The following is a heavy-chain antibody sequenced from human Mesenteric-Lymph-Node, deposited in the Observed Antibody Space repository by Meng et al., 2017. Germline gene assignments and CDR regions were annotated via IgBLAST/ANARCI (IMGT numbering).Heavy chain of an antibody. V-gene: IGHV4-59*08. Sequence: SETLSLTCTVSTDSISSDYWSWFRLPPGKGLEWIGYINYSGTTKSNASLKSRVTISVDTSKNQFSLKVNSVTAADTAVYYCARQTRKDGYNYMFDYWGQGTLVTVSS. D-gene: IGHD5-24*01. CDR3: ARQTRKDGYNYMFDY. J-gene: IGHJ4*02. CDR2: INYSGTT. CDR1: TDSISSDY.